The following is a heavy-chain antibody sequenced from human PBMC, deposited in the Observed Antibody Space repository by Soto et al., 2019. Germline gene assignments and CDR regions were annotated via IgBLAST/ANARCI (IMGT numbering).Heavy chain of an antibody. CDR3: VRAAGYSGNDYVYYYGMDV. Sequence: QVQLVESGGGVVQPGRSLRLSCAAPGFTFRNYGMHWVRQAPAKGLEWVALVWYDGGNKNYVDSVKGRFTISRDNSKNTLYLQMNSLRDEGTAVYYCVRAAGYSGNDYVYYYGMDVWGQGTTVTVSS. V-gene: IGHV3-33*01. CDR1: GFTFRNYG. J-gene: IGHJ6*02. CDR2: VWYDGGNK. D-gene: IGHD5-12*01.